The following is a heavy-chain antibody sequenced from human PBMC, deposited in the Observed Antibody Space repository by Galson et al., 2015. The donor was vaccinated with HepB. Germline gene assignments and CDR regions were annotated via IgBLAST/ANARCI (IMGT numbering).Heavy chain of an antibody. CDR1: GNSFNNQW. CDR2: IYPDDSDI. CDR3: ARHGGYNGYDFLRS. Sequence: QSGAEVKKSGDSLKISCKDSGNSFNNQWIGWVRQTPGKGLEWMGIIYPDDSDIRYNPAVKGRVTISADTSINTAYLQWSSLRASYSAIYFCARHGGYNGYDFLRSWGQGTRVTVSS. V-gene: IGHV5-51*01. D-gene: IGHD5-12*01. J-gene: IGHJ4*02.